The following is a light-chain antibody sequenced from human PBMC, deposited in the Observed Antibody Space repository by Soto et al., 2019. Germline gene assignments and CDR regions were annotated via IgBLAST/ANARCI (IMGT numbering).Light chain of an antibody. Sequence: SYELTQPPSVSVAPGQTARITCGGNNIGSKSVHWYQQKPGQAPVLVVYDDSDRPSGILERFSGSNSGNTATLTISRVEAGDEADYYCQVWDSSSDVVFGGGTQLTVL. CDR3: QVWDSSSDVV. J-gene: IGLJ2*01. V-gene: IGLV3-21*02. CDR1: NIGSKS. CDR2: DDS.